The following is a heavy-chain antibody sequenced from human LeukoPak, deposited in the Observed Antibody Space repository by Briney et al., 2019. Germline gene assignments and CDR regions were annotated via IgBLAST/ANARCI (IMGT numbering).Heavy chain of an antibody. CDR3: APQYSGSYGDDAFDI. D-gene: IGHD1-26*01. Sequence: GGSLRLSCAASGFTFSSAAMSWVRQAPGKGLEWVSGISWNSGSIGYADSVKGRFTISRDNAKNSLYLQMNSLRAEDTALYYCAPQYSGSYGDDAFDIWGQGTMVTVSS. V-gene: IGHV3-9*01. J-gene: IGHJ3*02. CDR1: GFTFSSAA. CDR2: ISWNSGSI.